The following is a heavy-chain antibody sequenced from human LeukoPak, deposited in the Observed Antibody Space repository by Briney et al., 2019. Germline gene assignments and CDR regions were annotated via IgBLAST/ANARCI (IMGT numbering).Heavy chain of an antibody. J-gene: IGHJ4*02. Sequence: SVKVSCKASGGTFSSYAISWVRQAPGRGLEWMGGIIPIFGTANYAQKFQGRVTITTDESTSTAYMELSSLRSEDTAVYYCARDVGSGGYFDYWGQGTLVTVSS. D-gene: IGHD3-10*01. CDR2: IIPIFGTA. CDR1: GGTFSSYA. V-gene: IGHV1-69*05. CDR3: ARDVGSGGYFDY.